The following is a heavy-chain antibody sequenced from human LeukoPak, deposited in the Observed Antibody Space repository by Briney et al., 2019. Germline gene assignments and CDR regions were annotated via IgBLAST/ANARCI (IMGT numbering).Heavy chain of an antibody. D-gene: IGHD2-2*01. Sequence: SETLSLTCTVSGGSISSGGYYWSWIRQHPGQGLEWIGYIYYSGSTYYNPSLKSRVTISVDTSKNQFSLKLSSVTAADTAVYYCARDRIVVVPAAEPITYNWFDPWGQGTLVTVSS. V-gene: IGHV4-31*03. J-gene: IGHJ5*02. CDR1: GGSISSGGYY. CDR3: ARDRIVVVPAAEPITYNWFDP. CDR2: IYYSGST.